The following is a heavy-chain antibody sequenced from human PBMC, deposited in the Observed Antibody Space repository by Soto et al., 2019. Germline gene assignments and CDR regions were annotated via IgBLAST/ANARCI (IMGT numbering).Heavy chain of an antibody. V-gene: IGHV3-66*01. Sequence: EVQLVESGGGLVQPGGSLRLSCAASGFTVSSNYMSWVRQAPGKGLEWVSLIYSGGSTYYADSVKGRFTTSRDNSKNALYLQMDSRGAEDTAVYDGAREKWGDQLLFFYYYMDVWGKGTTVTVS. CDR2: IYSGGST. J-gene: IGHJ6*03. CDR3: AREKWGDQLLFFYYYMDV. CDR1: GFTVSSNY. D-gene: IGHD2-2*01.